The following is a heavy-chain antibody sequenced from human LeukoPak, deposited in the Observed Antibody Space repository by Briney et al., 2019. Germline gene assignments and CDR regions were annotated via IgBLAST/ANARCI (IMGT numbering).Heavy chain of an antibody. J-gene: IGHJ4*02. Sequence: PSETLSLTCAVYGGSFSGYYWTWIRQPPGKGLEWIGEINHSGGTNYSPSLKSRVTISVDTSKNQFSLKLSSVTAADTAVYYCARLPGGSCHHRCFDYWGQGTLVTVSS. CDR2: INHSGGT. D-gene: IGHD2-15*01. CDR3: ARLPGGSCHHRCFDY. CDR1: GGSFSGYY. V-gene: IGHV4-34*01.